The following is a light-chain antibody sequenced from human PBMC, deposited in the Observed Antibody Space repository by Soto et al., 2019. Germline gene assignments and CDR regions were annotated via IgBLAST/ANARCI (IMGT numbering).Light chain of an antibody. CDR2: EVS. CDR3: SSHTSSSTRV. V-gene: IGLV2-14*01. Sequence: QSALTQPASVSGSPGQSITISCTGTSSDVGGYNFVSWYQQHPGKAPKLMLFEVSNRPSGVSTRFSGSKSGNTASLTISGLQAEDEADYYCSSHTSSSTRVFGNGTKVTVL. J-gene: IGLJ1*01. CDR1: SSDVGGYNF.